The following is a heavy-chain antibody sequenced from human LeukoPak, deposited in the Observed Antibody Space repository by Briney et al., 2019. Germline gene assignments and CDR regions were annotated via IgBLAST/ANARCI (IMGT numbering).Heavy chain of an antibody. Sequence: ASVKVSCKASGGTFSSYTISWVRQAPGQGLEWMGRIIPILGIANYAQKFQGRVTITADKSTSTAYMELSSLRSEDTAVYYGARGPSLGYFDYWGQGTLVTVSS. V-gene: IGHV1-69*02. CDR2: IIPILGIA. J-gene: IGHJ4*02. CDR3: ARGPSLGYFDY. CDR1: GGTFSSYT.